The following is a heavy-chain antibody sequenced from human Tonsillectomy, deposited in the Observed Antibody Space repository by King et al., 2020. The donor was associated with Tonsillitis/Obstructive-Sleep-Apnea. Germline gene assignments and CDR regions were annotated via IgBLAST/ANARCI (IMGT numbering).Heavy chain of an antibody. CDR2: INWNSGRV. CDR1: GFTFDDYA. V-gene: IGHV3-9*01. J-gene: IGHJ6*03. D-gene: IGHD2-2*01. Sequence: VQLVESGGGLVQRGRSLRLSCAASGFTFDDYAMHWVRQAAGKGLEWVSGINWNSGRVDYADSVKGRFTISRDTAKNSLYLQMNSLRAEDTALYYCAKDGGRSCSSTSCCYMDVWGKGTTVTVSS. CDR3: AKDGGRSCSSTSCCYMDV.